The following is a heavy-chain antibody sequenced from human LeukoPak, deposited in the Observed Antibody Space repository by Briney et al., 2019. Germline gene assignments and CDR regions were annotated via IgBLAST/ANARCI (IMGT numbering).Heavy chain of an antibody. Sequence: SVKVSCKASGGTFSSYAISWVRQAPGLGLEWMGGIIPIFGTANYAQKFQGRVTITADESTSTAYMELSSLRSEDTAVYYCARDGGYYYGSGSYYFTYWGQGTLVTVSS. D-gene: IGHD3-10*01. CDR1: GGTFSSYA. CDR2: IIPIFGTA. CDR3: ARDGGYYYGSGSYYFTY. V-gene: IGHV1-69*13. J-gene: IGHJ4*02.